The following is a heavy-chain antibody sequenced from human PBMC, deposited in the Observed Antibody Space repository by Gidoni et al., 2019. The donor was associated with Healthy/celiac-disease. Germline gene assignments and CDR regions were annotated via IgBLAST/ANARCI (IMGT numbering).Heavy chain of an antibody. CDR3: ARGNWDYGSGSYQTVFDY. V-gene: IGHV3-48*03. D-gene: IGHD3-10*01. J-gene: IGHJ4*02. Sequence: EVQLVESGGGLVQPGGSLRLSCAASGFTFSSYEMNWVRQAPGKGLEWVSYISSSGSTIYYADSVKGRFTISRDYAKNSLYLQMNSLRAEDTAVYYCARGNWDYGSGSYQTVFDYWGQGTLVTVSS. CDR1: GFTFSSYE. CDR2: ISSSGSTI.